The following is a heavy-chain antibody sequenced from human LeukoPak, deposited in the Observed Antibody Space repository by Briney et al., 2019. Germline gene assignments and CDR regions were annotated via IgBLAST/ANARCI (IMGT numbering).Heavy chain of an antibody. Sequence: SETLSLTCTVSGGSISSYYWSWIRQPPGKGLEWIGYIYYSGSTNYNPSLKSRVTISVDTSKNQFSLKLSSVTAADTAVFYCARGHDYFDYWGQGTLVTVSS. J-gene: IGHJ4*02. CDR2: IYYSGST. CDR1: GGSISSYY. CDR3: ARGHDYFDY. V-gene: IGHV4-59*08.